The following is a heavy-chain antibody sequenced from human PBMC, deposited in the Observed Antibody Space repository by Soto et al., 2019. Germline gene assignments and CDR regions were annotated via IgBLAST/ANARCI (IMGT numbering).Heavy chain of an antibody. Sequence: PGGSLRLSCAASGFTFSSYAMSWVRQAPGKGLEWVSTITSGGGSTYYADSVKGRLTISRDNSKNTLYLQMNSLRAEDTAVYYCAKDRGGSGWRFDYWGQGTLVTVSS. J-gene: IGHJ4*02. D-gene: IGHD6-19*01. V-gene: IGHV3-23*01. CDR2: ITSGGGST. CDR1: GFTFSSYA. CDR3: AKDRGGSGWRFDY.